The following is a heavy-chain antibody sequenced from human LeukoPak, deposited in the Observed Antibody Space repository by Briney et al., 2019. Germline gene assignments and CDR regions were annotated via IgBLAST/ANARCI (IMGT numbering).Heavy chain of an antibody. CDR1: GGSFSGYY. D-gene: IGHD2-2*01. CDR3: AKAGQDYCSSTSCYGKNNWFDP. V-gene: IGHV4-34*01. Sequence: PSETLSLTCAVYGGSFSGYYWSWIRQPPGKGLEWIGEINHSGSTNYNPSLKSRVIISVDTSKNQFSLKLSSVTAADTAVYYCAKAGQDYCSSTSCYGKNNWFDPWGQGTLVTVSS. J-gene: IGHJ5*02. CDR2: INHSGST.